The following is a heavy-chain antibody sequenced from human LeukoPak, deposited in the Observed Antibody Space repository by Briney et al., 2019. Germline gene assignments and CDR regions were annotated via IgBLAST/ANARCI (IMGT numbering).Heavy chain of an antibody. CDR1: GGSFSGYY. J-gene: IGHJ4*02. CDR3: ARRGFGDGYNV. V-gene: IGHV4-34*01. CDR2: INHSVST. Sequence: SETLSLTCAVYGGSFSGYYWSWIRQPPGKGLEWIGEINHSVSTNYNPSLKSRVTISVDTSKNQFSLKLSSVTAADTAVYYCARRGFGDGYNVWGQGTLVTVSS. D-gene: IGHD5-24*01.